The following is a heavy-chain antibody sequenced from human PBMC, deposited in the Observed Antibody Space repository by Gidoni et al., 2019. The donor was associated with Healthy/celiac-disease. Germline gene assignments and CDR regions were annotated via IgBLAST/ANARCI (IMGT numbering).Heavy chain of an antibody. J-gene: IGHJ4*02. Sequence: QVQLVESGGGLVKPGGSLSLSCAASGCTFSDYYISWIRQAPGKGLEWVSYISSSVSTISYADSVKGRFTISRDNAKNSLYLQMNSLRAEDTAVYYCARERGMGGDYVPNDYWGQGTLVTVSS. CDR2: ISSSVSTI. CDR1: GCTFSDYY. CDR3: ARERGMGGDYVPNDY. V-gene: IGHV3-11*01. D-gene: IGHD4-17*01.